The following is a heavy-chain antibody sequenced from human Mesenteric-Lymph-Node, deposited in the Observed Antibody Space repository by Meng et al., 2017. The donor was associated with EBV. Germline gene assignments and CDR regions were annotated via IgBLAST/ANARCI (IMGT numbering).Heavy chain of an antibody. CDR1: GDSFSGYF. D-gene: IGHD4-23*01. V-gene: IGHV4-34*02. CDR3: ARGGGVLTPLDY. J-gene: IGHJ4*02. Sequence: VQFPQGGAGLLNPSETLSLTCAVYGDSFSGYFWSWIRQPPGKGLEWIGEINHSGGTNYNPSLESRVTISVDASKNQFSLKLRSVTAADTAVYYCARGGGVLTPLDYWGQGGLVTVSS. CDR2: INHSGGT.